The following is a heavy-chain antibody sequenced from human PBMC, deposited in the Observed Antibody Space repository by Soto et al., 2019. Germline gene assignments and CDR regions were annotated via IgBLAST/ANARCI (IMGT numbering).Heavy chain of an antibody. CDR1: GGTFSSYA. CDR2: IIPIFGTA. D-gene: IGHD1-1*01. V-gene: IGHV1-69*13. Sequence: ASVKVSCKASGGTFSSYAISWVRQAPGQGLEWMGGIIPIFGTANYAQKFQGRVTITADESTSKAYMELSSLRSEDTAVYYCAGEGGVEMATTYNWFDPWGQGTLVTVSS. J-gene: IGHJ5*02. CDR3: AGEGGVEMATTYNWFDP.